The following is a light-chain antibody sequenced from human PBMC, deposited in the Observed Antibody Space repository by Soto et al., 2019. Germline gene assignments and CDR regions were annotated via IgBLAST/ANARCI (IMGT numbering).Light chain of an antibody. CDR1: QSVSSSY. Sequence: EIVLTQSPGTLSLSPGERATLSCRASQSVSSSYLAWHQQKPGQAPRLLIYGASSRAAGIPDRFSGSGSGTDFTLTISRLAPEDFAVYYCQQYGSSVTLGGGTKGHIK. CDR2: GAS. V-gene: IGKV3-20*01. CDR3: QQYGSSVT. J-gene: IGKJ4*01.